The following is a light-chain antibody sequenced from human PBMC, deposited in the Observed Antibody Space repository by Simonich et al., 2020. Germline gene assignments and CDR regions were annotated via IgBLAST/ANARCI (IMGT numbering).Light chain of an antibody. V-gene: IGLV2-23*01. J-gene: IGLJ2*01. CDR1: SSDVGGSNL. Sequence: QSALTQPRSVSGSPGQSVTISCTGTSSDVGGSNLVSWYQQHPGKAPKLMIYEGSKRPSVVSNRFSGSKSGNTASLTISGLQAEDEADYYCCSYAGSSILVFGGGTKLTVL. CDR2: EGS. CDR3: CSYAGSSILV.